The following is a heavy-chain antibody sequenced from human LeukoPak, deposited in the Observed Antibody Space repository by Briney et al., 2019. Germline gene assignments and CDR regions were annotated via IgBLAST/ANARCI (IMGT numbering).Heavy chain of an antibody. CDR2: TNPKSGGK. Sequence: ASVELCCTASGYTFTGNYMHWVRHAPGPGLEWMGWTNPKSGGKNYAQKFQGSVTMTREAPISTAYVELSKLRSDDTAVYYCAKSAQYSSAWFTGSFDYWGQGTLVTVSS. CDR3: AKSAQYSSAWFTGSFDY. V-gene: IGHV1-2*02. CDR1: GYTFTGNY. D-gene: IGHD6-13*01. J-gene: IGHJ4*02.